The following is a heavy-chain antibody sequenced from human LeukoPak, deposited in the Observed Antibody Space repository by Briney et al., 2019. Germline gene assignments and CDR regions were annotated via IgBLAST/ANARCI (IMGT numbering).Heavy chain of an antibody. CDR1: GFTFDDYG. CDR2: INWNGGST. D-gene: IGHD3-10*01. CDR3: ARELVPSYMVRGLMGY. V-gene: IGHV3-20*04. J-gene: IGHJ4*02. Sequence: GGSLRLSCAASGFTFDDYGMSWVRQAPGKGLEWVSGINWNGGSTGYADSVKGRFTISRDNAKNSLYLQMNSLRAEDTAVYYCARELVPSYMVRGLMGYWGQGTLVTVSS.